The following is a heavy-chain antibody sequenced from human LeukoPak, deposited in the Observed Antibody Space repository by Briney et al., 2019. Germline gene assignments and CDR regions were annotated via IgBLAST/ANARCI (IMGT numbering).Heavy chain of an antibody. V-gene: IGHV4-31*03. CDR3: ARDSERKRYYYDSSGYSRVIDY. CDR1: GGSISSGGYS. Sequence: SETLSLTCTVSGGSISSGGYSWSWIRQHPGKGLEWIGYIYYSGSTYYNPSLKSRVTISVDTSKNQFSLKLSSVTATDTAVYYCARDSERKRYYYDSSGYSRVIDYWGQGTLVTVSS. CDR2: IYYSGST. D-gene: IGHD3-22*01. J-gene: IGHJ4*02.